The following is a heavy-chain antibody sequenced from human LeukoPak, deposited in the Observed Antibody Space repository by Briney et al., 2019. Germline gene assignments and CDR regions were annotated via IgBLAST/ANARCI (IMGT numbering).Heavy chain of an antibody. D-gene: IGHD3-16*02. CDR2: INHSGST. V-gene: IGHV4-34*01. Sequence: SETLSLTCAVYGGSFSGYYWSWIRQPPGKGLEWIGEINHSGSTNYNPPLKSRVTISVDTSKNQFSLKLSSVTAADTAVYYCARVINDYVWGSYRTDYWGQGTLVTVSS. J-gene: IGHJ4*02. CDR3: ARVINDYVWGSYRTDY. CDR1: GGSFSGYY.